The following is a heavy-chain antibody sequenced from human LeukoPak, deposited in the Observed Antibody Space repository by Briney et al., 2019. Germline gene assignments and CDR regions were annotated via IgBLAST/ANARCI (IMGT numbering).Heavy chain of an antibody. CDR2: ISSSSSYI. J-gene: IGHJ4*02. D-gene: IGHD6-13*01. Sequence: GGSLRLSCAASGFTFSSYSMNWVRQAPGKGLEWVSSISSSSSYIYYADSVKGRFTISRDNAKNSLYLQMSSLRAEDTAVYYCARLGSSSLTYWGQGTLVTVSS. CDR1: GFTFSSYS. V-gene: IGHV3-21*01. CDR3: ARLGSSSLTY.